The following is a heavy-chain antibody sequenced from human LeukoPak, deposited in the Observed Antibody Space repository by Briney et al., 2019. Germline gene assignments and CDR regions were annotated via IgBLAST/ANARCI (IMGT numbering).Heavy chain of an antibody. J-gene: IGHJ6*01. V-gene: IGHV3-48*01. CDR3: ATLHFYAMGV. CDR2: ISSSSSTI. CDR1: GFTLSSYS. Sequence: HPGGSLRLSCAASGFTLSSYSMNWVRQAPGKGLEWVSYISSSSSTIYYADSVKGRFTISRDNAKNLLYLQMNSLRAEDTAVYYCATLHFYAMGVWGQGTTVTVSS.